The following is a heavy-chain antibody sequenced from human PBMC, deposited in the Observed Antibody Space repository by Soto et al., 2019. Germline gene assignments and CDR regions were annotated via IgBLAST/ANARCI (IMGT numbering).Heavy chain of an antibody. V-gene: IGHV1-69*06. J-gene: IGHJ5*02. CDR3: ARDREYSSSNWFDP. Sequence: QVQLVQSGAEVKKPGSSVKVSCKASGGTFSSYAISWVRQAPGQGLEWMGGIIPIFGTANYAQKFQGRGTITADKSTSTAYMELSSLRSEDTAVYYCARDREYSSSNWFDPWGQGTLVTVSS. CDR1: GGTFSSYA. CDR2: IIPIFGTA. D-gene: IGHD6-6*01.